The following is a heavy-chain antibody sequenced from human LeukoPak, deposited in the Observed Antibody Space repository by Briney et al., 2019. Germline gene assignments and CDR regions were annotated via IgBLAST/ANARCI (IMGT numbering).Heavy chain of an antibody. D-gene: IGHD3-10*02. CDR1: GFTFSNYS. CDR2: VTSSSITI. V-gene: IGHV3-48*04. Sequence: GGTLRLSCAASGFTFSNYSMNWVRQAPGKGLEWVSFVTSSSITIYYADSVKGRFTISRDNAKNSLYLQMNSLRAEDTAVYYCAELGITMIGGVWGKGTTVTISS. J-gene: IGHJ6*04. CDR3: AELGITMIGGV.